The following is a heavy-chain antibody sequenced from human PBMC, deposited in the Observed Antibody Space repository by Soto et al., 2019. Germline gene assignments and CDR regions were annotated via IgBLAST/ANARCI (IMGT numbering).Heavy chain of an antibody. CDR3: ARHRYYEGSVPGYGMDV. J-gene: IGHJ6*02. D-gene: IGHD3-16*01. Sequence: PGGSLRLSCAASGFTFSSYSMNWVRQAPGKGLEWVPYISSSSSTIYYADSVKGRFTISRDTAKTSLYLQMNSLRAEDTALYYCARHRYYEGSVPGYGMDVWGQGTTVTVSS. CDR2: ISSSSSTI. CDR1: GFTFSSYS. V-gene: IGHV3-48*04.